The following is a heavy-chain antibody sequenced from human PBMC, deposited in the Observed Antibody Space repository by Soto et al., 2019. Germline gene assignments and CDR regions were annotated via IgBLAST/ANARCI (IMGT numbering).Heavy chain of an antibody. CDR3: ASAAVTFFGVGSTWFGS. J-gene: IGHJ5*01. D-gene: IGHD3-3*01. CDR2: INAGNVNT. Sequence: ASENFASKASAYTFTSYAMHCVRQAPVQKLEWMGLINAGNVNTKYSQKFQGRVTITRDTSASTAYRERSSLRCEDTAVYYCASAAVTFFGVGSTWFGSGG. V-gene: IGHV1-3*01. CDR1: AYTFTSYA.